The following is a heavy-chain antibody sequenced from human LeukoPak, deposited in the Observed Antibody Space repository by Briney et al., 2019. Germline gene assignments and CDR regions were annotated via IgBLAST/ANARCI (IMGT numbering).Heavy chain of an antibody. CDR2: ISYDGSNK. CDR1: GFTFSSYA. Sequence: QAGGSLRLSCAASGFTFSSYAMHWVRQAPGKGLEWVAVISYDGSNKYYADSVKGRFTISRDNSKNTLYLQMNSLRVEDTAVYYCFGSGSSFDHWGQGTLVTVSS. J-gene: IGHJ4*02. V-gene: IGHV3-30-3*01. CDR3: FGSGSSFDH. D-gene: IGHD1-26*01.